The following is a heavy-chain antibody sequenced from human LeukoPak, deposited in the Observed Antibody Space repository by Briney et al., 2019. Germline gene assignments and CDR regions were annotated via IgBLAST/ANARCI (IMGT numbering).Heavy chain of an antibody. V-gene: IGHV4-59*01. CDR3: ARVICSSTSCYPDY. CDR1: VGSIRSYY. J-gene: IGHJ4*02. Sequence: SETLSLTCTASVGSIRSYYRSLIRQTLGKGLERIGYIYYSESTNYNPSLKSRVTISVDTSKNQFSLKLSSVTAADTAVYYCARVICSSTSCYPDYWGQGTLVTVSS. CDR2: IYYSEST. D-gene: IGHD2-2*01.